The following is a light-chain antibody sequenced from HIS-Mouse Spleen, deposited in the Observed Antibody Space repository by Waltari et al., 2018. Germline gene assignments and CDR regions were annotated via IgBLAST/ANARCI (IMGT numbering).Light chain of an antibody. CDR2: EDS. CDR3: YSTDSSGNHRV. J-gene: IGLJ2*01. Sequence: SYELTQPPSVSVSPGQTARMPCPGDAWPNKYAYWYQQKPGQAPVLVSYEDSKRPSGIPERFSGSSSGTMATLTISGAQVEDEADYYCYSTDSSGNHRVFGGGTKLTVL. V-gene: IGLV3-10*01. CDR1: AWPNKY.